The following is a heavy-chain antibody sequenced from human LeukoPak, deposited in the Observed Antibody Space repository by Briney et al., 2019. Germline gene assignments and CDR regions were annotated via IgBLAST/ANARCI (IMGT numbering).Heavy chain of an antibody. Sequence: ASVNVSCKASGYTFTGYYMHWVRQAPGQGLEWMGWINPNSGGTNYAQKFQGRVTMTRDTSISTAYMELSRLRSDDTAVYYCARDHNPTIHSGSYSLDYWGQGTLVTVSS. CDR3: ARDHNPTIHSGSYSLDY. CDR2: INPNSGGT. V-gene: IGHV1-2*02. D-gene: IGHD1-26*01. J-gene: IGHJ4*02. CDR1: GYTFTGYY.